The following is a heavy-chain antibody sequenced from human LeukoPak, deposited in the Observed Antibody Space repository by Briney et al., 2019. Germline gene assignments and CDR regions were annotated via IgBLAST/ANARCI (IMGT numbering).Heavy chain of an antibody. CDR3: AREVDRSLVRFDY. CDR1: AYTLTGFY. Sequence: SGKASCNSAAYTLTGFYMHWVRHAHGQGIEWIGWINPNSGGTNYAQKFQGRVTMTGDQSISTAYMELSRLRSGDTAVYYCAREVDRSLVRFDYWGEGALVSVSS. D-gene: IGHD5-12*01. CDR2: INPNSGGT. J-gene: IGHJ4*02. V-gene: IGHV1-2*02.